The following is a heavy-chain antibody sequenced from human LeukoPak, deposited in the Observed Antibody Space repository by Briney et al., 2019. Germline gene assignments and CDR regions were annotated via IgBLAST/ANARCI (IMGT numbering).Heavy chain of an antibody. J-gene: IGHJ4*02. Sequence: GGSLRLSRAASGFTFSSYGMHWVRQAPGKGLQWVALIWYDGSNKYYADSVEGRFTISRDNSKNTLYLHMDSLRAEDTAVYYCAKDFCYDSSNYDWGQGTLVTVSS. CDR1: GFTFSSYG. CDR2: IWYDGSNK. CDR3: AKDFCYDSSNYD. D-gene: IGHD3-22*01. V-gene: IGHV3-33*06.